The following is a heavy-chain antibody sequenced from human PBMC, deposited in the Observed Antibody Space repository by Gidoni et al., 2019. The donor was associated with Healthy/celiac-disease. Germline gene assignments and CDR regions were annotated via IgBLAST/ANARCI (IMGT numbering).Heavy chain of an antibody. V-gene: IGHV3-23*01. CDR2: TRGSGVIT. Sequence: VQLLESGGVVVPPGRSLRLSCEECGCPFRRDAMNWVRQVPGKGLGLVSATRGSGVITSYSHSVTGRFTIPRGTSNKLLYLQMNSPRAEDTAVYFCAKALPVVVVAPLRAFHICGPGTMVTVPS. CDR3: AKALPVVVVAPLRAFHI. J-gene: IGHJ3*02. D-gene: IGHD2-15*01. CDR1: GCPFRRDA.